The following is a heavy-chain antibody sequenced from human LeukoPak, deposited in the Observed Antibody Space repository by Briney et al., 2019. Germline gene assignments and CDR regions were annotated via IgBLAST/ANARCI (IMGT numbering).Heavy chain of an antibody. V-gene: IGHV4-61*02. CDR3: ARARVQLWSSDAFDI. J-gene: IGHJ3*02. CDR2: IDTSGST. Sequence: SETLSLTCTVSGGSISGGSYYWSWIRQPAGKGLEWIGRIDTSGSTNYNPSLKSRSTISVDTPKNQFSLKLSSVTAADTAVYYCARARVQLWSSDAFDIWGQGTMVTVSS. CDR1: GGSISGGSYY. D-gene: IGHD5-18*01.